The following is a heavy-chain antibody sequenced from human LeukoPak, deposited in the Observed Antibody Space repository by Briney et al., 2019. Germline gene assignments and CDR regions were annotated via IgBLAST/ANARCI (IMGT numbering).Heavy chain of an antibody. CDR2: ISSSGSYI. V-gene: IGHV3-21*01. D-gene: IGHD1-26*01. CDR1: GFTSSSYS. J-gene: IGHJ4*02. Sequence: PGGSLRLSCAASGFTSSSYSMNWVRQAPGKGLEWVSSISSSGSYIYYADSVKGRFTISRDNAKNSLYLQMNSLRAEDTAVYYCARAPSVGAHFDYWGQGTLVTVSS. CDR3: ARAPSVGAHFDY.